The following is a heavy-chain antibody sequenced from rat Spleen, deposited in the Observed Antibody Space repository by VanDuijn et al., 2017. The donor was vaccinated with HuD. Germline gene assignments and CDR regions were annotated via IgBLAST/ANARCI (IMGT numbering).Heavy chain of an antibody. J-gene: IGHJ2*01. Sequence: EVQLQESGPGLVKPSQSLSLACSVSGYSITSAYRWNWIRKFPGNKLEWMGYINSAGSTNYNPSLKSRISITRDTSKNQFFLQVNSVTTEDTATYYCARTSWDVFDYWGQGVMVTVSS. D-gene: IGHD1-12*01. V-gene: IGHV3-3*01. CDR3: ARTSWDVFDY. CDR1: GYSITSAYR. CDR2: INSAGST.